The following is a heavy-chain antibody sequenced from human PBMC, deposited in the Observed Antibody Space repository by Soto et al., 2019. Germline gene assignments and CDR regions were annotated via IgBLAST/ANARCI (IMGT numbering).Heavy chain of an antibody. V-gene: IGHV4-39*01. CDR1: GVSISSSSYY. J-gene: IGHJ6*02. CDR2: IYYSGST. Sequence: SETLSLTCTVSGVSISSSSYYWGLIRQPPGKGLEWIGSIYYSGSTYYNPSLKSRVTISVDTSKNQFSLKLSSVTAADTAVYYCARPWYYDFWSGLSYYYGMDVWGQGATVT. CDR3: ARPWYYDFWSGLSYYYGMDV. D-gene: IGHD3-3*01.